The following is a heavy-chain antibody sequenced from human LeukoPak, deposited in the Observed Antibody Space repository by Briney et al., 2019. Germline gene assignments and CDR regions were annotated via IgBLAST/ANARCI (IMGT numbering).Heavy chain of an antibody. CDR2: IIPILGSA. V-gene: IGHV1-69*13. J-gene: IGHJ1*01. Sequence: SVKVSCKASGGTFWRYGFSWVRQAPGQGLEWMGGIIPILGSANYAQKFQGRVTITADEFTSTAYMELSSLRSEDTAVYYCAREGEGWGDYFRYFQHWGQSTLVTVSS. D-gene: IGHD2/OR15-2a*01. CDR1: GGTFWRYG. CDR3: AREGEGWGDYFRYFQH.